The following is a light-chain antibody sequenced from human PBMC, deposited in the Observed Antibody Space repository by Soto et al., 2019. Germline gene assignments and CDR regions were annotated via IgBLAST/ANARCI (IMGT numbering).Light chain of an antibody. CDR2: AAS. CDR1: QGISNY. V-gene: IGKV1-27*01. CDR3: QKYHYAPFT. J-gene: IGKJ3*01. Sequence: DIQMTQSPSSLSAFVGDRVTITCRASQGISNYLAWYQQKPGKVPKLLIYAASTLQSGVPSRFSGSGSGTDFTRTISSLQPQDVATYYCQKYHYAPFTFGPGTKVDIK.